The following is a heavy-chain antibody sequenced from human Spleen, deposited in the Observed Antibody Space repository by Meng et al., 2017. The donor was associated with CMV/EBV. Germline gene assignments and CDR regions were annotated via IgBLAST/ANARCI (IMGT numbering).Heavy chain of an antibody. V-gene: IGHV4-31*02. Sequence: GGYYWRWIRQHPGKGLEWIGPIYYSGSTYYNPSLKSRVTITVDTSKNQFSLKLSSVSVADTAVYYCARVDPTIGYCSSTSCFAFDYWGQGTLVTVSS. D-gene: IGHD2-2*01. CDR1: GGYY. CDR2: IYYSGST. CDR3: ARVDPTIGYCSSTSCFAFDY. J-gene: IGHJ4*02.